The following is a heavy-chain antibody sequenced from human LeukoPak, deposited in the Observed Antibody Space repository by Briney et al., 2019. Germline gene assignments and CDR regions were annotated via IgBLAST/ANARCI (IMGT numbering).Heavy chain of an antibody. D-gene: IGHD1-26*01. Sequence: PGGSLRFSCSASGFTFISYAMHWVRQAPGKGLEFVSAISSNGGSTYYADSVKGRFTISRDNSKNTLYLQMSSLRAEDTAVYYCVKANGMSWYSGYFDYWGQGTLVTVSS. CDR2: ISSNGGST. V-gene: IGHV3-64D*06. J-gene: IGHJ4*02. CDR1: GFTFISYA. CDR3: VKANGMSWYSGYFDY.